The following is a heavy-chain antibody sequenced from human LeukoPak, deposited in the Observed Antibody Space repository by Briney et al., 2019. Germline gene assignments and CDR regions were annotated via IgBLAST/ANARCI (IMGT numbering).Heavy chain of an antibody. CDR1: GFTFDDYS. V-gene: IGHV3-20*04. D-gene: IGHD3-3*01. CDR3: ARVGSTIFGMVKNYFDY. CDR2: IKWNGGGT. J-gene: IGHJ4*02. Sequence: GGSLRLSCAASGFTFDDYSMAWVRQVPGKGLQWVSGIKWNGGGTGYADSVKGRFTISRDNAKSSLYLQMNSLRAEDTALYYCARVGSTIFGMVKNYFDYWGQGTLVTVSS.